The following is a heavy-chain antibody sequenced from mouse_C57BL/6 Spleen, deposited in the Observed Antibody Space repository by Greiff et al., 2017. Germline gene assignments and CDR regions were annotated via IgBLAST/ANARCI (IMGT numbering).Heavy chain of an antibody. CDR3: ARASILLYLDY. CDR2: INYDGSST. V-gene: IGHV5-16*01. Sequence: EVKLMESEGGLVQPGSSMKLSCTASGFTFSDYYMAWVRQVPEKGLEWVANINYDGSSTYYLDSLKSRFIISRDNAKNILYLQMSSLKSEDTATYHCARASILLYLDYWGQGTTLTVSS. D-gene: IGHD2-10*01. J-gene: IGHJ2*01. CDR1: GFTFSDYY.